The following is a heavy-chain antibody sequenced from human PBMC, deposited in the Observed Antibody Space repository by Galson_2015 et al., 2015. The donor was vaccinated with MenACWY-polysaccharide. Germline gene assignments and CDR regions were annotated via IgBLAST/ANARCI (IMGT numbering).Heavy chain of an antibody. D-gene: IGHD1-26*01. J-gene: IGHJ3*02. CDR1: GFTVSANY. CDR2: IYVGGSR. Sequence: SLRLSCAASGFTVSANYMSWVRQAPGRGLEWVSIIYVGGSRHYADSVKGRFTISEDNSENPLYLQMNSLRAEDMAVYYCARGASQVGGLASWSFDIWGPGTMVTVSS. V-gene: IGHV3-53*01. CDR3: ARGASQVGGLASWSFDI.